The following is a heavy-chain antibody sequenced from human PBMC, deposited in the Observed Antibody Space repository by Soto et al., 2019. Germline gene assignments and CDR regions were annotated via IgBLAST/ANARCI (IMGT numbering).Heavy chain of an antibody. J-gene: IGHJ2*01. Sequence: QVQLVESRGGVVQPGRSLRLSCAASGFTFSSYGMHWVRQAPGKGLEWVAVIWYDGSNKYYADSVKGRFTISRDNSKNTLYLQMNSLRAEDTAVYYCARIGPDWYFDLWGRGTLVTVSS. CDR2: IWYDGSNK. CDR1: GFTFSSYG. CDR3: ARIGPDWYFDL. V-gene: IGHV3-33*01.